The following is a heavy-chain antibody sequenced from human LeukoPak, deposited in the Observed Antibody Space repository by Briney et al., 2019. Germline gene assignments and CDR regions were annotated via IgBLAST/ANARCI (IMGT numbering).Heavy chain of an antibody. CDR1: GGTFSSYA. CDR3: ARGGMATNYPLGY. CDR2: IIPIFGTA. D-gene: IGHD5-24*01. J-gene: IGHJ4*02. Sequence: ASVKVSCKASGGTFSSYAISWVRQAPGQGLEWMGGIIPIFGTANYAQKFQGRVTITADESTSTAYMELSSLRSVDTAVYYCARGGMATNYPLGYWGQGTLVTVSS. V-gene: IGHV1-69*13.